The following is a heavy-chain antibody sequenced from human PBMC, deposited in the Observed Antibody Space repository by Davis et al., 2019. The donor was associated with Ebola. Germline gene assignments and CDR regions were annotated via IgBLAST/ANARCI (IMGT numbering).Heavy chain of an antibody. CDR3: ARDYTVGATGRAFDI. D-gene: IGHD1-26*01. Sequence: GESLKISCAASGFTFSSYAMHWVRQAPGKGLEWVAVISYDGSNKYYADSVKGRFTISRDNAKNSLYLQMNSLRAEDTAVYYCARDYTVGATGRAFDIWGQGTMVTVSS. J-gene: IGHJ3*02. CDR2: ISYDGSNK. CDR1: GFTFSSYA. V-gene: IGHV3-30-3*01.